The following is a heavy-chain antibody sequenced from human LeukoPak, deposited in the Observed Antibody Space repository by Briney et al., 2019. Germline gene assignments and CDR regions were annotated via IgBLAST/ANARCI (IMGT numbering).Heavy chain of an antibody. Sequence: GGSLRLSCVASGFDFSNTGMTWVRQAPGRGLEWVSTISPTSAGTHYLDSVKGRFTISRDNSKNTLSLEMNSLRAGDTATYYCARDAGGAWPFDYWGQGTRVIVSS. J-gene: IGHJ4*02. CDR3: ARDAGGAWPFDY. CDR2: ISPTSAGT. V-gene: IGHV3-23*01. D-gene: IGHD4-17*01. CDR1: GFDFSNTG.